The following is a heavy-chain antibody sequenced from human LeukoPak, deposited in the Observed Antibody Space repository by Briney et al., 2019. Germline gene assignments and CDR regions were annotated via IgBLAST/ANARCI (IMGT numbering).Heavy chain of an antibody. CDR3: ARALKFGSGSYSYYYYGMDV. V-gene: IGHV4-34*01. CDR2: INHSGST. D-gene: IGHD3-10*01. CDR1: GGSFSGYY. Sequence: SETLSLTCAVYGGSFSGYYWSWIRQPPGKGLEWIGEINHSGSTNYIPSLKSRVTISVDTSKNQFSLKLSSVTAADTAVYYCARALKFGSGSYSYYYYGMDVWGQGTTVTVSS. J-gene: IGHJ6*02.